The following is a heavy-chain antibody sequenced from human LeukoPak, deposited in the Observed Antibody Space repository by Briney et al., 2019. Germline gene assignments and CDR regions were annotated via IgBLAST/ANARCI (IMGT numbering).Heavy chain of an antibody. CDR1: GYSFTSYW. Sequence: GDSLKISCKGSGYSFTSYWIGWVRQMPGKCLEWMGIIYPGDSDTRYSPSFQGQVTISADKSISTAYLQWSSLKASDTAMYYCARHVREPNSGSYYFDYWGQGTLVTVSS. J-gene: IGHJ4*02. D-gene: IGHD1-26*01. V-gene: IGHV5-51*01. CDR3: ARHVREPNSGSYYFDY. CDR2: IYPGDSDT.